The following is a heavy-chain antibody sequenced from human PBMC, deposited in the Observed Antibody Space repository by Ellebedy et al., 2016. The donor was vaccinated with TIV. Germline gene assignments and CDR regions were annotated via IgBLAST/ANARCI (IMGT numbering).Heavy chain of an antibody. CDR3: ARAGSGGWEAYFDL. J-gene: IGHJ2*01. D-gene: IGHD6-19*01. V-gene: IGHV3-21*01. Sequence: GESLKISCAASGFTFSSYAMNWVRQAPGKGLEWVSSISSSGAYRYHADSMEGRFTISRDNAKNSLYLQMNSLRADDTAVYYCARAGSGGWEAYFDLWGRGTLVTVSS. CDR2: ISSSGAYR. CDR1: GFTFSSYA.